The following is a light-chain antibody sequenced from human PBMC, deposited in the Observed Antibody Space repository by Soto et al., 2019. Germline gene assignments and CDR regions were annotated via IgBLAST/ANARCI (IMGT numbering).Light chain of an antibody. Sequence: EIVLTQSPATLSLSPGERATLSCRASQSVSSYLAWYQQKPGQAPRLLIYGASSRATGIPDRFSGSGSGTDFTLTISRLEPEDFAVXXXXXXXXXPQTFGQGTKVDIK. CDR1: QSVSSY. V-gene: IGKV3-20*01. CDR3: XXXXXXPQT. CDR2: GAS. J-gene: IGKJ1*01.